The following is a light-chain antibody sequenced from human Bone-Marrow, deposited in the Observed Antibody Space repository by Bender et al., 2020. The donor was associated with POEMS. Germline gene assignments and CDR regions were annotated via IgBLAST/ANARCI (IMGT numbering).Light chain of an antibody. CDR1: SNDVGRYNL. Sequence: QSALTQPASVSASPGQSITIYCTGTSNDVGRYNLVSWFQQHPGKVPKLMISEVNKRPSGVSNRFSGSKSGNTASLTISGLLPEDEADYFCCSYAVGRSYVFGTGTKVTVL. CDR3: CSYAVGRSYV. CDR2: EVN. J-gene: IGLJ1*01. V-gene: IGLV2-23*02.